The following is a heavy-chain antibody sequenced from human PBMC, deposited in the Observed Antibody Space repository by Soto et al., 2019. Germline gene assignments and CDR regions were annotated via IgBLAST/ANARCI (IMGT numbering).Heavy chain of an antibody. J-gene: IGHJ4*02. CDR3: AKDISGIAVAESFDY. Sequence: GGSLRLSCAASGFTFDDYTMHWVRQAPGKGLEWVSLISWDGGSTYYADSVKGRFTISRDNSKNSLYRQMNSLRTEDTALYYCAKDISGIAVAESFDYWGQGTLVTVSS. D-gene: IGHD6-19*01. CDR1: GFTFDDYT. CDR2: ISWDGGST. V-gene: IGHV3-43*01.